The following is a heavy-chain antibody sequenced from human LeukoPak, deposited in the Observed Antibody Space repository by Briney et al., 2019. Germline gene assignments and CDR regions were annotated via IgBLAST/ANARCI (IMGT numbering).Heavy chain of an antibody. Sequence: GASVKVSCTASGYTFIDYYIHWVRQAPGQGLEWMGWINPNDGGTNYAQNFQGRVTTTSDTSISTGYMELNSLRSDDTAVYFCARGADYGSASYRFDPWGQGTLVTVSS. D-gene: IGHD3-10*01. J-gene: IGHJ5*02. V-gene: IGHV1-2*02. CDR3: ARGADYGSASYRFDP. CDR1: GYTFIDYY. CDR2: INPNDGGT.